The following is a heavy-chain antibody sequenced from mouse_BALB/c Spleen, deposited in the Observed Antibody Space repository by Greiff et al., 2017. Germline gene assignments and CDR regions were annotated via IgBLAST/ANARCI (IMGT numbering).Heavy chain of an antibody. CDR1: GYSITSDYA. Sequence: EVKLQESGPGLVKPSQSLSLTCTVTGYSITSDYAWNWIRQFPGNKLEWMGYISYSGSTSYNPSLKSRISITRDTSKNQFFLQLNSVTTEDTATYYCADSSGLYYYAMDYWGQGTSVTVSS. J-gene: IGHJ4*01. CDR3: ADSSGLYYYAMDY. D-gene: IGHD3-2*01. CDR2: ISYSGST. V-gene: IGHV3-2*02.